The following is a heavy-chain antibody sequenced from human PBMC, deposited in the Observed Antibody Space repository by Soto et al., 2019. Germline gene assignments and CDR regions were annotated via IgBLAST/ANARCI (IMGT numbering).Heavy chain of an antibody. Sequence: ASVKVSCKASGYTFTSYYMHWVRQAPGQGLEWMGIINPSGGSTSYAQKFQGRVTMTRDTSTSTVYMELSSLRSEDTVVYYCARLYCSSTSCYVGAFDIWGQGTMVTVSS. V-gene: IGHV1-46*03. CDR1: GYTFTSYY. CDR3: ARLYCSSTSCYVGAFDI. D-gene: IGHD2-2*01. J-gene: IGHJ3*02. CDR2: INPSGGST.